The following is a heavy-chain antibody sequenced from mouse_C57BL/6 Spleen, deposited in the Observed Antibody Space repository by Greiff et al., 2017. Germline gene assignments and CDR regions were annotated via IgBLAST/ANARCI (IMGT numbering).Heavy chain of an antibody. J-gene: IGHJ3*01. CDR2: INPGSGGT. CDR3: ARSRPSLAWFAY. Sequence: QVQLKESGAELVRPGTSVKVSCKASGYAFTNYLIEWVKQRPGQGLEWIGVINPGSGGTNYNEKFKGKATLTADKSSSTAYMQLSSLTSEDSAVYFCARSRPSLAWFAYWGQGTLVTVSA. CDR1: GYAFTNYL. V-gene: IGHV1-54*01. D-gene: IGHD6-1*01.